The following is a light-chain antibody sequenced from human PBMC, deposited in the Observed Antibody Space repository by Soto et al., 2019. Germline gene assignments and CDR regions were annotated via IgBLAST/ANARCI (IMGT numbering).Light chain of an antibody. V-gene: IGKV1-33*01. Sequence: DVQMTQSPSSLSASVGDRVIITCKANQRIANFLNWFQHKPGEAPKLLISDASHLELGVPSRFSGSRSGTDFVLDISNLQSEDVATYFCQQYEDLPLTFGGGTKVDI. CDR1: QRIANF. J-gene: IGKJ4*01. CDR3: QQYEDLPLT. CDR2: DAS.